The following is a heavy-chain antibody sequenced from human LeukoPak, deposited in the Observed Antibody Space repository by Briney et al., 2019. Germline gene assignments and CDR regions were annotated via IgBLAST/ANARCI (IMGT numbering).Heavy chain of an antibody. Sequence: GGSLRLSCAASGFALSSKYMNWVRQAPGKGLEWVTVIYLDGRADYADSVKGRFTISSDNSKNTVYLQMNSLKDEDTAVYYCARDAETSLANWGQGTLVTVSP. D-gene: IGHD5-24*01. J-gene: IGHJ4*02. CDR2: IYLDGRA. CDR1: GFALSSKY. V-gene: IGHV3-66*01. CDR3: ARDAETSLAN.